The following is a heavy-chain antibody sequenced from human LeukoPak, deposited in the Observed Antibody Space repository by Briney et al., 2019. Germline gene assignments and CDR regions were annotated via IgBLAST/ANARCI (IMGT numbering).Heavy chain of an antibody. Sequence: SETLSLTCAVYGGSFSGYYWSWIRQPPGKGLEWIGEINHSGSTNYNPSLKSRVTISVDTSKNQFSLKLSSVTAADTAVYYCARGLRMVPPDYWGRGTLVTVSS. CDR2: INHSGST. V-gene: IGHV4-34*01. J-gene: IGHJ4*02. D-gene: IGHD2-8*01. CDR1: GGSFSGYY. CDR3: ARGLRMVPPDY.